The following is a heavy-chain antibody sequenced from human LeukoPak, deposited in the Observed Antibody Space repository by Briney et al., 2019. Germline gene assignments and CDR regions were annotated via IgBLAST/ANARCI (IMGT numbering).Heavy chain of an antibody. Sequence: PGESLKISCKGSGYSFTSYWIGWVRQLPGKGLEWMGIIYPGDSDTRYSPSFQGQVTISADKSISTAYLQWSSLKASDTAMYYCASQNYYDSSGPNDAFDIWGQGTMVTVSS. V-gene: IGHV5-51*01. D-gene: IGHD3-22*01. CDR2: IYPGDSDT. CDR1: GYSFTSYW. J-gene: IGHJ3*02. CDR3: ASQNYYDSSGPNDAFDI.